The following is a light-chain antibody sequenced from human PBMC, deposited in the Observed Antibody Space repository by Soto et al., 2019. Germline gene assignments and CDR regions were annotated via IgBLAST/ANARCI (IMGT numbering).Light chain of an antibody. Sequence: DRHMTQSPSCLSASVRARGTIGCRASQSISSYLNWYQQKPGNAPNLLIYAASSLQSGVPSRFSGSGSGTDFTLIISSLQPEDFATYYCQQSYSTPRWTFGQGTKVDIK. J-gene: IGKJ1*01. CDR3: QQSYSTPRWT. CDR2: AAS. V-gene: IGKV1-39*01. CDR1: QSISSY.